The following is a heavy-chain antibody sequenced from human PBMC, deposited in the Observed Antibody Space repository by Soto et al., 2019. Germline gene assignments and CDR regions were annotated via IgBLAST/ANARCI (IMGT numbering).Heavy chain of an antibody. CDR2: IKQDGSEK. J-gene: IGHJ4*02. Sequence: EVQLGESGGGLVQPGGSLRLSCAASGFTFSSYWMSWVRQAPGKGLEWVANIKQDGSEKYYVDSVKGRFTISRDNAKISLYLQMNSLRAEDTDVYYCARVRTPFKYYFDYWGQGTLVTVSS. CDR1: GFTFSSYW. V-gene: IGHV3-7*01. CDR3: ARVRTPFKYYFDY.